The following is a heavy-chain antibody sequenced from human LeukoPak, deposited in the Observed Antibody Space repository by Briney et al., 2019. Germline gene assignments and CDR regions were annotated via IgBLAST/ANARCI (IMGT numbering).Heavy chain of an antibody. CDR2: IYPSGST. V-gene: IGHV4-61*02. CDR3: ARLALQEVGATQTYYLDY. CDR1: GGSISSVSYY. J-gene: IGHJ4*02. Sequence: PLHTLPLTCTLPGGSISSVSYYWSWIRPPAGNGLEWIGRIYPSGSTNYIPSLKSRVTISVDTSKIQFSLKLSSVTAADTAVYYCARLALQEVGATQTYYLDYWGQGTLVTVSS. D-gene: IGHD1-26*01.